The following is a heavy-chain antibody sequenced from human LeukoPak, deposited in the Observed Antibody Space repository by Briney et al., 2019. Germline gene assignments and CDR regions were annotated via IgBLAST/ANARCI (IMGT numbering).Heavy chain of an antibody. CDR3: ARSDYYGSGSYYKVDY. CDR1: GYTFTGYY. CDR2: INPNSGGT. D-gene: IGHD3-10*01. J-gene: IGHJ4*02. Sequence: ASVKVSCKASGYTFTGYYMHRVRQAPGQGLEWMGWINPNSGGTNYAQKFQGRVTMTRDTSISTAYMELSRLRSDDTAVYYCARSDYYGSGSYYKVDYWGQGTLVTVSS. V-gene: IGHV1-2*02.